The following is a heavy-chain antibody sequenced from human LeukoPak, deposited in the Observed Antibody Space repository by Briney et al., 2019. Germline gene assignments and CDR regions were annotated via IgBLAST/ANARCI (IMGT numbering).Heavy chain of an antibody. D-gene: IGHD6-19*01. CDR1: GYTFTSYG. Sequence: ASVKVSCKASGYTFTSYGISWVRQAPGQGLEWMGWISAYNGNTNYAQKLQGRVTMTTDTSTSTAYMELRSLRSDDTAVYYCARDDSLPLLGIAVAEDAFDIWGQGTMVTVSS. V-gene: IGHV1-18*01. J-gene: IGHJ3*02. CDR3: ARDDSLPLLGIAVAEDAFDI. CDR2: ISAYNGNT.